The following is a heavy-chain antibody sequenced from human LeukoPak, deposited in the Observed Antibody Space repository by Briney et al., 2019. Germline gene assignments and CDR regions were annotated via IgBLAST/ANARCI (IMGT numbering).Heavy chain of an antibody. J-gene: IGHJ1*01. Sequence: PGGSLRLSCAASGFTVSSTDMSWVRQAPGKGLEWVSAVYSGGSTFYADSVKGRFTISRDNSKNTLYRQISSLRAEDTAVYYCALLGAAGREYFQHWGQGTLVTVSS. CDR1: GFTVSSTD. V-gene: IGHV3-53*01. CDR3: ALLGAAGREYFQH. CDR2: VYSGGST. D-gene: IGHD6-13*01.